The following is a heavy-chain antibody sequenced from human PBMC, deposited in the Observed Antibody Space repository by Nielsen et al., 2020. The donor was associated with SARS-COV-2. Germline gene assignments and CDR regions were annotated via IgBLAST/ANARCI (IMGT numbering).Heavy chain of an antibody. CDR1: GFTFSGYW. CDR2: IKKDGSEQ. Sequence: GGSLRLSCAASGFTFSGYWMHWVRQAPGTGLEWVSNIKKDGSEQYYADSVRGRFTISRDNAANSLFLQMDSLRVEDSAVYYCARGRDYDFWSPSPFFDYWGRGTLVTVSS. CDR3: ARGRDYDFWSPSPFFDY. J-gene: IGHJ4*02. D-gene: IGHD3-3*01. V-gene: IGHV3-7*03.